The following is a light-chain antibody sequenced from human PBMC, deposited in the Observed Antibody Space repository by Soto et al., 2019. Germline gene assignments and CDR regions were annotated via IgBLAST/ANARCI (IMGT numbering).Light chain of an antibody. V-gene: IGKV2-28*01. CDR2: LGS. CDR1: QSLLHSNGYNY. Sequence: DFVMTQSPLSLPVTPGEPASISCRSSQSLLHSNGYNYLDWYLQKQGQSPQLLISLGSNRASGVPDRFSGSGSGTDFTLKISRVEAEDVGVYYCMQALQTPFTFGPGTKVDIK. CDR3: MQALQTPFT. J-gene: IGKJ3*01.